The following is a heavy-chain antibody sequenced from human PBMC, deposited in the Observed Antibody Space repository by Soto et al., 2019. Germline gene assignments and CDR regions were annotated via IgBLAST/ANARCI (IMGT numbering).Heavy chain of an antibody. CDR1: EFRFSDYG. V-gene: IGHV3-23*01. D-gene: IGHD2-21*02. Sequence: PGGSLRLSCAASEFRFSDYGMNWVRQAPGKGLEWVSSISGSGGSTYYADSVKGRFTISRDNSKNRLYLQMSSLSAEDTAVYYCAKDRSIVVGYCMGSWGQGTLVTVYS. CDR2: ISGSGGST. J-gene: IGHJ5*02. CDR3: AKDRSIVVGYCMGS.